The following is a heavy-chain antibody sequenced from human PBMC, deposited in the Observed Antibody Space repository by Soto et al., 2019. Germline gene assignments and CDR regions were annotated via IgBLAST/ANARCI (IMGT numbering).Heavy chain of an antibody. CDR2: ISYDGSNK. J-gene: IGHJ5*02. Sequence: GGSLRLSCAASGFTFSSYAMHWVRQAPGKGLEWVAVISYDGSNKYYADSVKGRFTISRDNSKNTLYLQMNSLRAEDTAVYYCARGTNYDILTDSGHGPWGQGTLVTVSS. V-gene: IGHV3-30-3*01. CDR3: ARGTNYDILTDSGHGP. CDR1: GFTFSSYA. D-gene: IGHD3-9*01.